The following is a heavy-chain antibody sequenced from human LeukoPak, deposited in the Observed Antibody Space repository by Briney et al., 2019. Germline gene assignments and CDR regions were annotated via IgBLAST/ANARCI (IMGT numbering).Heavy chain of an antibody. V-gene: IGHV4-59*01. CDR3: ARVLKRRITLERELVYMDV. CDR1: GGSINSYY. J-gene: IGHJ6*03. D-gene: IGHD3-10*01. Sequence: ESGPTLVKPSETLSLTCTVSGGSINSYYWSWIRRPPGKGLEWIGYIYYSGSTNYNPSLKSRVTISVDTSKNQFSLKLRSVTAADTALYYCARVLKRRITLERELVYMDVWGKGTTVTVSS. CDR2: IYYSGST.